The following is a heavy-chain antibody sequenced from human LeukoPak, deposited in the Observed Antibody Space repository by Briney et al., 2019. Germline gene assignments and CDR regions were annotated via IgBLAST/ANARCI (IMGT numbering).Heavy chain of an antibody. D-gene: IGHD2-15*01. CDR2: IYYSGST. CDR3: ARPGGYCSGGSCYSYHFDY. CDR1: GGSISSSSYY. J-gene: IGHJ4*02. V-gene: IGHV4-39*01. Sequence: SETLSLTCTVSGGSISSSSYYWGWIRQPPGKGLEWIGSIYYSGSTYYNPSLKSRVTISVDTSKNQFSLKLSSVTAADTAVYYCARPGGYCSGGSCYSYHFDYWGQGTLVTVSS.